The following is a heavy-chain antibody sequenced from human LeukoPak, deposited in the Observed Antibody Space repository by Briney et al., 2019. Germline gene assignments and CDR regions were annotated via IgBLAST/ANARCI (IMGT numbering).Heavy chain of an antibody. CDR1: AGSISSGSYY. V-gene: IGHV4-61*02. Sequence: SETLSLTCTVSAGSISSGSYYWSWIRQPAGKGLEWIGRIYTGGSTNYNPSLKSRVTISVDTSKNQFSLKLSSVTAADTAVYYCARDVTMVRGAFDPWGQGTLVTVSS. CDR3: ARDVTMVRGAFDP. J-gene: IGHJ5*02. D-gene: IGHD3-10*01. CDR2: IYTGGST.